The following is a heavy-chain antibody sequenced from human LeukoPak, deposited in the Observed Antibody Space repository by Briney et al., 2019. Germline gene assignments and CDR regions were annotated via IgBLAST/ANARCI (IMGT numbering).Heavy chain of an antibody. J-gene: IGHJ3*02. CDR1: GFTVSSNY. D-gene: IGHD5-18*01. V-gene: IGHV3-66*01. CDR2: IYSGGST. CDR3: ARVLSLGYGDAFDI. Sequence: GGSLRLSCAASGFTVSSNYMSWVRQAPGKGLEWVSVIYSGGSTYYADSVKGRFTISRDNSKNTLYLQMNSLRAEDTAVHYCARVLSLGYGDAFDIWGQGTMVTVSS.